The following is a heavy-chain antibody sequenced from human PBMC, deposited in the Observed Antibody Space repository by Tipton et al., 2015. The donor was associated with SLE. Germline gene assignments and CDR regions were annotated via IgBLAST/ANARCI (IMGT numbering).Heavy chain of an antibody. J-gene: IGHJ4*02. CDR2: INHSGST. D-gene: IGHD3-16*01. CDR3: ASLRTIPSSEDLGEDFDY. CDR1: GGSISSSSYY. Sequence: LRLSCTVSGGSISSSSYYWGWIRQPPGKGLEWIGEINHSGSTNYNPSLKSRVTISVDTSKNQFSLKLSSVTAADTAVYYCASLRTIPSSEDLGEDFDYWGQGTLVTVSS. V-gene: IGHV4-39*07.